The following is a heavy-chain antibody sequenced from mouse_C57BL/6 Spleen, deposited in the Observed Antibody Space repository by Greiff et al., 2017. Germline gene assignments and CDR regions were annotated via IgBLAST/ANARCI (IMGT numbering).Heavy chain of an antibody. CDR3: ARGELYDGSPYYLDD. CDR1: GYTFTTYP. Sequence: QVHVKQSGAELVKPGASVKMSCKASGYTFTTYPIEWMKQNHGKSLEWIGNFHPYNDDTKYNEKFKGKATLTVEKSSSTVYLGLSRLTSDDSAVYYCARGELYDGSPYYLDDWGQGTTLTVSS. J-gene: IGHJ2*01. V-gene: IGHV1-47*01. CDR2: FHPYNDDT. D-gene: IGHD2-3*01.